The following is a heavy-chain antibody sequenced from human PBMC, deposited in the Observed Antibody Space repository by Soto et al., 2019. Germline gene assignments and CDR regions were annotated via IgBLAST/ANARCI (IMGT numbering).Heavy chain of an antibody. J-gene: IGHJ5*01. Sequence: QVQLVESGGGVVQPGTSLRLSCVVSGFTLSNTGVHWVRQAPGKGLEWVAMISHDGFSQHYVDSVRGRFTISRDNSKNTLYLQMDSLIPEDTSVYYCAKDWGSSGLFNWFDSWGQGTLVIVSS. CDR1: GFTLSNTG. CDR2: ISHDGFSQ. V-gene: IGHV3-30*18. CDR3: AKDWGSSGLFNWFDS. D-gene: IGHD6-25*01.